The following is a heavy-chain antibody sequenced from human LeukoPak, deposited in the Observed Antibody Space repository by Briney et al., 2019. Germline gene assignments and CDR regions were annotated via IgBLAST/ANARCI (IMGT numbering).Heavy chain of an antibody. J-gene: IGHJ4*02. Sequence: ASVKVSCKASGYTFTDYYMHWVRQAPGQGLEWMGWINPNSGATNYAKNFQGRITITRVTPISTAYMEMSGLRSDDTAVYYCASAKSANDLAQIDYWGQGALVTVSS. CDR3: ASAKSANDLAQIDY. V-gene: IGHV1-2*02. D-gene: IGHD5-12*01. CDR2: INPNSGAT. CDR1: GYTFTDYY.